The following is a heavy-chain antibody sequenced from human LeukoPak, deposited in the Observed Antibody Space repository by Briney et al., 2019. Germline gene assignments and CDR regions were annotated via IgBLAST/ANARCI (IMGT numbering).Heavy chain of an antibody. Sequence: SETLSLTCTVSGGSISSGNYRWSWIRQPPGKGLEWIGCIYYRGSTYYNPSLKSRVTISVDTAKNQFSLNLRFVTAADTAVYYCASGRVVVAATAWFDPWGQGTLVTVSS. CDR2: IYYRGST. CDR1: GGSISSGNYR. J-gene: IGHJ5*02. V-gene: IGHV4-30-4*08. D-gene: IGHD2-15*01. CDR3: ASGRVVVAATAWFDP.